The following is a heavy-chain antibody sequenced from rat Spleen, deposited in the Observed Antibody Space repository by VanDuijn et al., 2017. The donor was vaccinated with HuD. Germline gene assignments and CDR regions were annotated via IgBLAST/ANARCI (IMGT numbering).Heavy chain of an antibody. V-gene: IGHV5-7*01. CDR1: GFTFSDYY. CDR3: AVAGYGY. Sequence: EVQLVESEGGLVQPGRSLKLSCAASGFTFSDYYMAWVRQSPKKGLEWVATISYDVIITYYRDSVKGRFTISRANSENTVYLQMNSLRSEDTATYYCAVAGYGYWGQGVVVTVSS. J-gene: IGHJ2*01. CDR2: ISYDVIIT. D-gene: IGHD4-3*01.